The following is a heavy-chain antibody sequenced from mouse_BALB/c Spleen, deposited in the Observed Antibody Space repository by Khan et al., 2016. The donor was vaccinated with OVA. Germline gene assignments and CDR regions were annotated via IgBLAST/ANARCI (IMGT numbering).Heavy chain of an antibody. Sequence: QVQLKQSGPGLVAPSQSLSITCTVSGFSLTSYGVSWVRQPPGKGLEWLGVIWGDGSTNYHSVLKSRLSLRKDNSKSQVFLKLNSLQTDDTATYYWAVVEASYYAVDYWGQGTSVTVSS. CDR3: AVVEASYYAVDY. CDR1: GFSLTSYG. CDR2: IWGDGST. D-gene: IGHD1-1*02. J-gene: IGHJ4*01. V-gene: IGHV2-3*01.